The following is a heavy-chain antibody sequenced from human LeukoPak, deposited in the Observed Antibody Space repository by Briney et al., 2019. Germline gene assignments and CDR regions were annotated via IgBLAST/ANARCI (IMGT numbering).Heavy chain of an antibody. V-gene: IGHV4-59*01. J-gene: IGHJ6*03. CDR1: GGSFSGYY. CDR2: IYYSGST. D-gene: IGHD3-10*01. Sequence: SETLSLTCAVYGGSFSGYYWSWIRQPPGKGLEWIGYIYYSGSTNYNPSLKSRVTISVDTSKNQFSLKLSSVTAADTAVYYCARVYGSGSYYYYYYYYYMDVWGKGTTVTISS. CDR3: ARVYGSGSYYYYYYYYYMDV.